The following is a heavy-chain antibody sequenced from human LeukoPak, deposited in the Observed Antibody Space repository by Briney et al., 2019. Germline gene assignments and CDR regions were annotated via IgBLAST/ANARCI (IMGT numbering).Heavy chain of an antibody. J-gene: IGHJ6*03. CDR1: GFSFSSYG. V-gene: IGHV3-23*01. Sequence: GGSLRLSCAASGFSFSSYGMIWVRQAPGKGLEWVSGISGGGLYTRYADSVKGRFTISRDNSNGTLYLQMVSLRADDTAVYYCAKGLWFGESSASFYYTDVWGKGATVTISS. CDR3: AKGLWFGESSASFYYTDV. CDR2: ISGGGLYT. D-gene: IGHD3-10*01.